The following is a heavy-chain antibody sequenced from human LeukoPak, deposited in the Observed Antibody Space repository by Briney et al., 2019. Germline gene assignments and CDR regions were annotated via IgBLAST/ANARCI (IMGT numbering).Heavy chain of an antibody. V-gene: IGHV1-69*13. CDR1: GGTFSSYA. J-gene: IGHJ4*02. CDR2: IIPIFGTA. D-gene: IGHD6-19*01. Sequence: ASVKVSCKASGGTFSSYAISWVRQAPGQGLEWMGGIIPIFGTANCAQKFQGRVTITADESTSTAYMELSSLRSEDTAVYYCARESIAVAGTQRSPFDYWGQGTLVTVSS. CDR3: ARESIAVAGTQRSPFDY.